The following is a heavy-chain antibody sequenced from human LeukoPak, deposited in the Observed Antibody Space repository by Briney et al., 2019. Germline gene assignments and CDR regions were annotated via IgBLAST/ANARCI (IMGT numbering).Heavy chain of an antibody. V-gene: IGHV3-23*01. D-gene: IGHD3-10*01. CDR2: ISGSGGLT. Sequence: GGSLRLSCAASGFTFSSYAMSWVRQPPGKGPEWVSGISGSGGLTYHADSVKGRFTISRDNSKNTLYLQMNSLRAEDTAVYYCAKDREVRGVIYYMDVWGKGTTVTISS. CDR3: AKDREVRGVIYYMDV. CDR1: GFTFSSYA. J-gene: IGHJ6*03.